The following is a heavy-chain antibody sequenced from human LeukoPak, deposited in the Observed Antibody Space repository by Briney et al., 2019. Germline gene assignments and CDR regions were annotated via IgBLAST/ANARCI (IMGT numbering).Heavy chain of an antibody. D-gene: IGHD6-6*01. CDR1: GFTFSSYA. CDR2: ISGSGDST. Sequence: GGSLRLSCAASGFTFSSYAMSCGRQAPGKGLEWVSSISGSGDSTYYADSVKGRFTISRDNSKNTLFLQMNSLRAEDTAVYHCAKRGSSSSAFRSDYWGQGTLVTVSS. CDR3: AKRGSSSSAFRSDY. J-gene: IGHJ4*02. V-gene: IGHV3-23*01.